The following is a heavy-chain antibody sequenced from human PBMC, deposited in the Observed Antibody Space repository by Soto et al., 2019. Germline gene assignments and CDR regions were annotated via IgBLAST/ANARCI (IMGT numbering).Heavy chain of an antibody. CDR1: GYTFTSHW. J-gene: IGHJ5*02. CDR2: IYPGDSDT. D-gene: IGHD1-26*01. Sequence: EVQLVQSGAEVKNPGGSLKISCKGSGYTFTSHWIGWVRQMPGKGLEWMGIIYPGDSDTRYSPSFQGQVIISAAKSITTAYLQWSSLKASDTTMYYCVREGLVGATSLSNAWFDPWDQGTLVTVSS. V-gene: IGHV5-51*01. CDR3: VREGLVGATSLSNAWFDP.